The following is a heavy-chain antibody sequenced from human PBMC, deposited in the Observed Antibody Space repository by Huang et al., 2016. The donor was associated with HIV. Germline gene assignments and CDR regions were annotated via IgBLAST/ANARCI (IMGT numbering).Heavy chain of an antibody. D-gene: IGHD2-21*01. CDR1: GGSFNNYY. CDR3: ARPKMIDGTPDSSWNYFDS. V-gene: IGHV4-34*02. CDR2: INQRGKS. Sequence: QVQLQQWGTGLLKPSETLSLKCAVYGGSFNNYYWSWIRQSPGKGPEWVGEINQRGKSTHNPSLRSRITMSIDTSKSQFYLNLTSVTTADTGVYYCARPKMIDGTPDSSWNYFDSWGQGTLVIVSS. J-gene: IGHJ4*02.